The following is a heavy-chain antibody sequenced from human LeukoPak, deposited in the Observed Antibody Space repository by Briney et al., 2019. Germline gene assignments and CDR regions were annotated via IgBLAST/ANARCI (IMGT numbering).Heavy chain of an antibody. D-gene: IGHD6-13*01. Sequence: AGGSLRLSCAASGFTFSSYAMHWVRQAPGKGLEWVAVISYDGSNKYYADSVKGRFTISRDNAKNSLYLQMKSLRAEDTALYYCAKDISDWIAVAGVWGQGTLVIVSS. CDR1: GFTFSSYA. CDR2: ISYDGSNK. V-gene: IGHV3-30-3*01. J-gene: IGHJ1*01. CDR3: AKDISDWIAVAGV.